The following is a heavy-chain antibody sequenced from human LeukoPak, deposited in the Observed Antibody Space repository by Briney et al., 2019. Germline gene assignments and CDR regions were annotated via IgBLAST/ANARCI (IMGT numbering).Heavy chain of an antibody. D-gene: IGHD3-22*01. J-gene: IGHJ6*02. CDR3: ARGSPYYYDSSTPAPHYGMDV. CDR1: GGSISSYY. Sequence: SETLSLTCTVSGGSISSYYWSWIRQPPGKGLEWIGYIYYSGSTNYNPSLKSRVTISVDTSKNQFSLKLSSVTAADTAVYYCARGSPYYYDSSTPAPHYGMDVWGQGTTVTVSS. CDR2: IYYSGST. V-gene: IGHV4-59*01.